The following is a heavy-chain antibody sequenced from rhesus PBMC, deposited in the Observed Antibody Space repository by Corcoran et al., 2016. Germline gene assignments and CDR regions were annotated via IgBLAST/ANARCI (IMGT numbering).Heavy chain of an antibody. CDR2: IYGSGGST. Sequence: QVQLQESGPGLVKPSETLSLTCAVSGGSISSNYCSWIRPPPGKGLEWIERIYGSGGSTDYNPSLKRRVTISTDTSKNQFSLKLSSVTAADTAVYYCARNHFDYWGQGVLVTVSS. CDR3: ARNHFDY. J-gene: IGHJ4*01. V-gene: IGHV4-160*01. CDR1: GGSISSNY.